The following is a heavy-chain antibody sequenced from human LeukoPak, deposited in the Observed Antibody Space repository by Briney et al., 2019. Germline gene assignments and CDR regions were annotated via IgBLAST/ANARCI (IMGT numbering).Heavy chain of an antibody. CDR3: ARDPRYCSSTSCYKAFDY. J-gene: IGHJ4*02. V-gene: IGHV3-30-3*01. CDR1: GFTFSSYA. CDR2: ISYDGSNK. D-gene: IGHD2-2*02. Sequence: PGGSLRLSCAASGFTFSSYAMHWVRQASGKGLEWVAVISYDGSNKYYADSVKGRFTISRDNSKNTLYLQMNSLRAEDTAVYYCARDPRYCSSTSCYKAFDYWGQGTLVTVSS.